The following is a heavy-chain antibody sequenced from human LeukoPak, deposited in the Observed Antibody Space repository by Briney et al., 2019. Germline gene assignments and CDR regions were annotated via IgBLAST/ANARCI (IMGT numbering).Heavy chain of an antibody. J-gene: IGHJ5*02. Sequence: SQTLSHTCTVSGGSISSGSYYWSWIRQPAGKGLEWIGRIYTSGSTHYNPSLKSRVTISVDTSKNQFSLNLNSVTAADTAVYYCARAVGSSESNWFDPWGQGTLATVSS. V-gene: IGHV4-61*02. CDR1: GGSISSGSYY. D-gene: IGHD6-19*01. CDR2: IYTSGST. CDR3: ARAVGSSESNWFDP.